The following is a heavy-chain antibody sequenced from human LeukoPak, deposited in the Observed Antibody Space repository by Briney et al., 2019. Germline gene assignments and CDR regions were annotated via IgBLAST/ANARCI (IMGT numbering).Heavy chain of an antibody. CDR2: IYNGANT. J-gene: IGHJ4*02. D-gene: IGHD6-19*01. Sequence: PGGSLRLSCAASGFTVSSNYMSWVRQAPGKGLEWVSVIYNGANTDYADSVKGRFTISRDSSKNTLYLQMNSLRAEDTAVYYCATGRQWLSFDYWGQGTLVTVSS. CDR1: GFTVSSNY. CDR3: ATGRQWLSFDY. V-gene: IGHV3-53*01.